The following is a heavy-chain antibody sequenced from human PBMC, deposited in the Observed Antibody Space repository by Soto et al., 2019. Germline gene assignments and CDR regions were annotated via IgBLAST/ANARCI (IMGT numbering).Heavy chain of an antibody. D-gene: IGHD1-1*01. CDR2: ITSSGYYM. Sequence: EVPLVESGGGLVKPGGSLRLSCAAFGFTFSSYNMNWVRQAPGKGLEWVSLITSSGYYMYYADSLKGRFTISRDNAKNSLYQQRHAPRAEYTAVYYCARVERDYYAMDVWGQGTTVTVSS. CDR3: ARVERDYYAMDV. CDR1: GFTFSSYN. J-gene: IGHJ6*02. V-gene: IGHV3-21*01.